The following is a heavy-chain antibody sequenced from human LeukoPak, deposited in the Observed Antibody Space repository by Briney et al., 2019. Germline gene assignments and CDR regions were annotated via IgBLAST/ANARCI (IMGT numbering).Heavy chain of an antibody. V-gene: IGHV5-51*01. Sequence: GESLKISCKGSGNIFTTYWIGWVRQMPGKGLEWMGIIYPTDSDTRYSPSLQGQVTLSADKSISTAYLQWSSLKASDTAMYYCATTSNHDTFNIWGQGTMVTVSS. CDR2: IYPTDSDT. D-gene: IGHD2-8*01. J-gene: IGHJ3*02. CDR1: GNIFTTYW. CDR3: ATTSNHDTFNI.